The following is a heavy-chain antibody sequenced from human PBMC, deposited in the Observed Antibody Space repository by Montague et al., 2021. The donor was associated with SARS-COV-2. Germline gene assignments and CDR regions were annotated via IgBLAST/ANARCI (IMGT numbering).Heavy chain of an antibody. V-gene: IGHV4-34*01. CDR1: GGSFSTYY. Sequence: SETLSLTCAVYGGSFSTYYWAWIRQSPGKGLEWIGNIDHSGNTNYNPSLKSRVSISVDTSSSQFSLYLTSVTAADTAVYYCASGFYSRQGGYGMDVWGQGTTVTVSS. J-gene: IGHJ6*02. D-gene: IGHD4-11*01. CDR3: ASGFYSRQGGYGMDV. CDR2: IDHSGNT.